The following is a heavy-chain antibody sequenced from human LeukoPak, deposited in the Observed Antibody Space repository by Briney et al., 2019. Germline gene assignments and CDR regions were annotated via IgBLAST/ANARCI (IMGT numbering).Heavy chain of an antibody. J-gene: IGHJ6*03. CDR3: ARQPPTGCDFWSAQPYYYYYMDV. D-gene: IGHD3-3*01. V-gene: IGHV4-34*01. Sequence: PSETLSLTCTVSGGSISGYYWSWIRQPPGKGLEWIGEINHSGSTNYNPSLKSRVTISVDTSKNQFSLKLSSVTAADTAVYYCARQPPTGCDFWSAQPYYYYYMDVWGKGTTVTVSS. CDR1: GGSISGYY. CDR2: INHSGST.